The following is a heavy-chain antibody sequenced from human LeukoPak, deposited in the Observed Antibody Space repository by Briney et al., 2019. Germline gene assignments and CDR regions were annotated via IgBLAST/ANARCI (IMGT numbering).Heavy chain of an antibody. CDR2: IKGDESDD. CDR1: GFSFSRYW. D-gene: IGHD3-3*01. V-gene: IGHV3-7*01. J-gene: IGHJ4*02. Sequence: PGGSLRLSCAAPGFSFSRYWMTWVRQAPGKGLEWVANIKGDESDDHYVASVRGRFTISRDNAKRSLYLQMNNLRAEDTGVYYCARVADYDFLSGYYSPFDHWGQGVLVIVSS. CDR3: ARVADYDFLSGYYSPFDH.